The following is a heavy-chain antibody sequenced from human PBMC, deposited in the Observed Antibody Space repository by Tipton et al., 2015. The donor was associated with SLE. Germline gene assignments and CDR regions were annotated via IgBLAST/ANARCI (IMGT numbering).Heavy chain of an antibody. V-gene: IGHV3-30*04. D-gene: IGHD5-12*01. CDR3: ARDLLYSAYGGGYGMDV. Sequence: WVRQAPGKGLEWVAVISYDGSNKYYADSVKGRFTISRDNSKNTLYLQMNSLRAEDTAVYYCARDLLYSAYGGGYGMDVWGQGTTVTVSS. CDR2: ISYDGSNK. J-gene: IGHJ6*02.